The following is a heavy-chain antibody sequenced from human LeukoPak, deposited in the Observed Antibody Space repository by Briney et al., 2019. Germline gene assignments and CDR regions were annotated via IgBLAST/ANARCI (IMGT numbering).Heavy chain of an antibody. J-gene: IGHJ5*02. V-gene: IGHV4-38-2*02. CDR2: ISYGGST. D-gene: IGHD3-16*01. CDR3: VREGAVPGIDP. CDR1: GYSITSGFS. Sequence: PSGTLSLTCAVSGYSITSGFSWGWIRHPPGKGLEWIAAISYGGSTNYQSFLQSRLTISRDTSNNEFSLRLTSVTAADTAVYYCVREGAVPGIDPWGQGTLVTVSS.